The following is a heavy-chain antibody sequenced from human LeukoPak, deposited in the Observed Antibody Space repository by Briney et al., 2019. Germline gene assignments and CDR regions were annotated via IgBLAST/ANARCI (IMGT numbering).Heavy chain of an antibody. CDR2: FDPEDGET. CDR1: GYTLTELS. Sequence: ASVKVSCKVSGYTLTELSMHWVRQAPGKGLEWMGGFDPEDGETIYAQKFQGRVTMTEDTSTDTAYMELSSLRSEDTAVYYCATDRDFYDSSAGAFDIWGQGTMVTVSS. J-gene: IGHJ3*02. V-gene: IGHV1-24*01. D-gene: IGHD3-22*01. CDR3: ATDRDFYDSSAGAFDI.